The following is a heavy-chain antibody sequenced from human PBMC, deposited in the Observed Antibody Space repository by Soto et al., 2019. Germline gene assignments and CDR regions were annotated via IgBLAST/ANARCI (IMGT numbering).Heavy chain of an antibody. CDR2: ISSASNHI. V-gene: IGHV3-21*01. CDR3: AKDRGRGSPVSGGMDV. D-gene: IGHD3-3*01. CDR1: GFNFSSYN. J-gene: IGHJ6*02. Sequence: GGSLRLSCAASGFNFSSYNINWVRQAPGRGLEWVSSISSASNHIFYADSVKGRFTISRDNAKSSLNLQMNSLRAEDTAVYYCAKDRGRGSPVSGGMDVWGQGTTVPVSS.